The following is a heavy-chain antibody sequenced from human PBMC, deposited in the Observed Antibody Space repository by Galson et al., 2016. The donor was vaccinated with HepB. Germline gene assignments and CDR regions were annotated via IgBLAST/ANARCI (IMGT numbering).Heavy chain of an antibody. CDR1: GFIVSNNY. D-gene: IGHD6-19*01. J-gene: IGHJ4*02. CDR2: IYSGGST. Sequence: SLRLSCAVSGFIVSNNYMIWVRQAPGKGLEWVSLIYSGGSTSYADSVKGRFTTSRDSSQNTLYLQMNSLRAEDTAVYYCAGRHSQWPHWGQGALVTVSS. V-gene: IGHV3-53*01. CDR3: AGRHSQWPH.